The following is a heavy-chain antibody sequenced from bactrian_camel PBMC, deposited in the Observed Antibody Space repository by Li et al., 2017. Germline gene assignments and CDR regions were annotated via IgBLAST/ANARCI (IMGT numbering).Heavy chain of an antibody. CDR2: ITSSRSSS. J-gene: IGHJ4*01. Sequence: VQLVESGGGLVQPGGSLRLSCAASGFTFSRYSLSWVRQAAGKGLEWVSSITSSRSSSGYPDSVKGRSTISRDNAKSTLFLQLTNLKTEDTGMYYCAADCRGSRYGADTEYNYWGQGTQVT. V-gene: IGHV3S42*01. CDR3: AADCRGSRYGADTEYNY. CDR1: GFTFSRYS. D-gene: IGHD6*01.